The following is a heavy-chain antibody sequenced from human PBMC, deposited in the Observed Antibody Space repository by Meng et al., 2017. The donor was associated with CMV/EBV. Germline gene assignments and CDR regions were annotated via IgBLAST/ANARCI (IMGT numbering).Heavy chain of an antibody. J-gene: IGHJ5*02. V-gene: IGHV4-59*01. CDR1: GGTISSYY. Sequence: SETLSLTCTVSGGTISSYYWSWIRQPPGKGLEWIGYIYYSGSTNYNTSLKSRVTISVDTSKNQFSLKLSSLIAADTAVYYCARGIIRDFWSGYYSPAVRLSLIRPNWFDPWGQGTLVTVSS. CDR2: IYYSGST. CDR3: ARGIIRDFWSGYYSPAVRLSLIRPNWFDP. D-gene: IGHD3-3*01.